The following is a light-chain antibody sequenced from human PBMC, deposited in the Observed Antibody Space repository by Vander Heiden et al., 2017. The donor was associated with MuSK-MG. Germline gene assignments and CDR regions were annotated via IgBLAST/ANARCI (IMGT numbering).Light chain of an antibody. V-gene: IGKV1-13*02. J-gene: IGKJ5*01. CDR2: DAS. CDR1: QGIGSA. CDR3: QQVKSYPIT. Sequence: AIQLTQSPSSLSASVGDRVTITCRASQGIGSALAWYQQKPGKAPNLLIYDASSLESGVPSRFSGSGSGTDFTLTISSLQPEDFATYYCQQVKSYPITFGPGTLLELK.